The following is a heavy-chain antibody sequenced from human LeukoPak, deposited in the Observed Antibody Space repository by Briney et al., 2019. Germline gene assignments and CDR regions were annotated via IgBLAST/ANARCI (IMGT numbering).Heavy chain of an antibody. V-gene: IGHV3-30-3*01. CDR1: GFTFSSYA. CDR2: ISYDGSNK. J-gene: IGHJ4*02. CDR3: ARDSVWFGDTPFGYFDY. D-gene: IGHD3-10*01. Sequence: GGSLRLSCAASGFTFSSYATHWVRQAPGKGLEWVAVISYDGSNKYYADSVKGRFTISRDNSKNTLYLQMNSLRAEDTAVYYCARDSVWFGDTPFGYFDYWGQGTLVTVSS.